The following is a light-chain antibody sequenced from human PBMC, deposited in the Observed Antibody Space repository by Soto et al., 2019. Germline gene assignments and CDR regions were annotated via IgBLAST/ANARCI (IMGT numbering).Light chain of an antibody. J-gene: IGKJ1*01. CDR3: HQRQSWPRT. CDR1: QYVGSR. V-gene: IGKV3-11*01. CDR2: YMS. Sequence: EIVLTQSPATLSSSPGETATLSCRASQYVGSRLAWYNHKPGQAPRLLIYYMSKRATGIPARFSGSGSGTDFILTISSRAPDDFAIYYCHQRQSWPRTFGQGTKVEI.